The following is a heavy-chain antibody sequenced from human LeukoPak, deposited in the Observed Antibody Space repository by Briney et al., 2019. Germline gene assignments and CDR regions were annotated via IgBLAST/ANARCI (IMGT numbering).Heavy chain of an antibody. CDR3: ARDDEYISGSLDY. J-gene: IGHJ4*02. Sequence: ASVKVSCKASGYTFTSYDINWVRQATGQGLEWMGWMSAYTDNTNYLQMLKGRVTMTTDPSTSTAYMELRSLRSDDTAVYYCARDDEYISGSLDYWGQGALVTVSS. CDR1: GYTFTSYD. CDR2: MSAYTDNT. V-gene: IGHV1-18*01. D-gene: IGHD3-22*01.